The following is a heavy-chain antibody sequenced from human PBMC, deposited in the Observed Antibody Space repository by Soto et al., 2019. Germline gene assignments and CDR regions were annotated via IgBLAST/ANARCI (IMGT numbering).Heavy chain of an antibody. J-gene: IGHJ4*02. CDR1: GYTFTSYA. CDR3: ARDVALITMIVVVPGPYFDY. V-gene: IGHV1-18*01. Sequence: GASVKVSCKASGYTFTSYAMHWVRQAPGQRLEWMGWISAYNGNTNYAQKLQGRVTMTTDTSTSTAYMELRSLRSDDTAVYYCARDVALITMIVVVPGPYFDYWGQGPLVTV. D-gene: IGHD3-22*01. CDR2: ISAYNGNT.